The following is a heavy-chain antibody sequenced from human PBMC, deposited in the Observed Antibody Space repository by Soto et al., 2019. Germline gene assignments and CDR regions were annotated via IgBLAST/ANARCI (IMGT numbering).Heavy chain of an antibody. CDR3: ARVSFVGRSGGRCFDY. D-gene: IGHD1-26*01. CDR2: IKNKANSNTT. CDR1: GFTFSAHY. J-gene: IGHJ4*02. Sequence: EVQLVESGGGVVQPGGSLRLSCAASGFTFSAHYMDWVRQAPGKGLEWVGRIKNKANSNTTEYAGSVEGRLTITREDSKNSLKLKMNSLKTVDTAVYDCARVSFVGRSGGRCFDYWGQGSLVAVSS. V-gene: IGHV3-72*01.